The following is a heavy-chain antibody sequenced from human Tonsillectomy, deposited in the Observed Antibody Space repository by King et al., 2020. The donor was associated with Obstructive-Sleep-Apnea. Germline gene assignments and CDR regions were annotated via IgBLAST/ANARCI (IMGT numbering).Heavy chain of an antibody. CDR2: IWYDGSNK. V-gene: IGHV3-33*06. D-gene: IGHD6-19*01. CDR3: AKDQSSGWLEGVDY. J-gene: IGHJ4*02. CDR1: GFTFSSYG. Sequence: VQLVESGGGVVQPGRSLRLSCAASGFTFSSYGMHWVRQAPGKGLEWVAVIWYDGSNKYYADSVKGRFTISRDNSKNTLYLQMNSLRAEDTAVYYCAKDQSSGWLEGVDYWGQGTLVTVSS.